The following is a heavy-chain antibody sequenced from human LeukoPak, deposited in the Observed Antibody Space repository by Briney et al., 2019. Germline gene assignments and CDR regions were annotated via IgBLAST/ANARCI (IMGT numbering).Heavy chain of an antibody. J-gene: IGHJ5*02. CDR1: GYTFTGYY. CDR2: INPNSGCT. CDR3: ARGISGSYYWFDP. V-gene: IGHV1-2*02. Sequence: ASVKVSCKASGYTFTGYYMHWVRQAPGQGLEWMGWINPNSGCTNYAQKFQGRVTMTRDTSISTAYMELSRLRSDDTAVYYCARGISGSYYWFDPWGQGTLVTVSS. D-gene: IGHD3-10*01.